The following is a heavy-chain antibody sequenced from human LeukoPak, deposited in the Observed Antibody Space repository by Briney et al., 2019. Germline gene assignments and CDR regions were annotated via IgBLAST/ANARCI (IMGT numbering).Heavy chain of an antibody. CDR3: TAGTGRSDFDY. D-gene: IGHD3/OR15-3a*01. CDR2: IKRKGDDGTI. J-gene: IGHJ4*02. Sequence: GGSLRLSCAASGFTFSNAWMGWVRQAPGRGLEWVGRIKRKGDDGTIDYAAPVKGRLSISRDDSKNTLYLQMNSLKSEDTAVYYCTAGTGRSDFDYWGQGTLVTVSS. V-gene: IGHV3-15*01. CDR1: GFTFSNAW.